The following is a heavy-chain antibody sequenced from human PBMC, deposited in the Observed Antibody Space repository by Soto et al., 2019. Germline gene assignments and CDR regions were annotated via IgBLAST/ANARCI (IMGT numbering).Heavy chain of an antibody. Sequence: ASVKVSCTASGYTFTIYYMHWVRQAPGQGLEWMGIINPSGGSTSYAQKFQGRVTMTRDTSTSTVYMELSSLRSEDTAVYYCARVVDDYGDYVLGYWGQGTLVTVLL. V-gene: IGHV1-46*03. D-gene: IGHD4-17*01. J-gene: IGHJ4*02. CDR2: INPSGGST. CDR3: ARVVDDYGDYVLGY. CDR1: GYTFTIYY.